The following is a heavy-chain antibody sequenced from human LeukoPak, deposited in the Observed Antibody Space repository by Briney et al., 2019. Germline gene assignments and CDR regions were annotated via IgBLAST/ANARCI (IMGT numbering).Heavy chain of an antibody. J-gene: IGHJ6*03. D-gene: IGHD6-13*01. CDR3: ARPGHSSSWYGDYYYYMDV. V-gene: IGHV1-8*03. Sequence: GASVKVSCKASGYTFTSYDINWVRQATGQGLEWMGWMNPNSGNTGYAQKFQGRVTITRNTSISTAYMELSSLRSEDTAVYYCARPGHSSSWYGDYYYYMDVWGKGTTVTVSS. CDR2: MNPNSGNT. CDR1: GYTFTSYD.